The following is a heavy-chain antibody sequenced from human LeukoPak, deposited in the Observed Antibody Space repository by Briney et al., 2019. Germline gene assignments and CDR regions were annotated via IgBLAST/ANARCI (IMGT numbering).Heavy chain of an antibody. V-gene: IGHV4-39*07. CDR3: ARDSGYYGFDY. J-gene: IGHJ4*02. Sequence: SETLSLTRTVSGGSISSSSYYWGWIRQPPGKGLEWIGSIYYSGSTYYNPSLKSRVTISVDTSKNQFSLKLSSVTAADTAVYYCARDSGYYGFDYWGQGTLVTVSS. CDR2: IYYSGST. CDR1: GGSISSSSYY. D-gene: IGHD2/OR15-2a*01.